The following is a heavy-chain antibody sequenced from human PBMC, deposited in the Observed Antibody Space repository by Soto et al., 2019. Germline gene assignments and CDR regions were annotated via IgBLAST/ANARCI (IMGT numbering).Heavy chain of an antibody. J-gene: IGHJ4*02. CDR2: IYYSGST. V-gene: IGHV4-30-4*01. CDR1: GGSISSGDYY. CDR3: ARDQVATTNFDY. Sequence: SETLSLTCTVSGGSISSGDYYWSWIRQPPGKGLEWIGYIYYSGSTYYNPSLKSRVTISVDTSKNQFSLKLSSVTAADTAVYYCARDQVATTNFDYWGQGTLVTVSS. D-gene: IGHD5-12*01.